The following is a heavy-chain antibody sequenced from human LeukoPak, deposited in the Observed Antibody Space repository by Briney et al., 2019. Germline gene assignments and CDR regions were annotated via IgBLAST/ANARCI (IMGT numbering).Heavy chain of an antibody. Sequence: GGSLRLSCAASGFTFSSYGMHWVRQAPGKGLEWVAFKRYDGSATYYADSVKGRFTISRDNSENTLYLQMNSLRAEDTAVYYCAKENYHFDSSTYYYGTIFDYWGQGTLVTVSS. V-gene: IGHV3-30*02. CDR3: AKENYHFDSSTYYYGTIFDY. D-gene: IGHD3-22*01. CDR2: KRYDGSAT. CDR1: GFTFSSYG. J-gene: IGHJ4*02.